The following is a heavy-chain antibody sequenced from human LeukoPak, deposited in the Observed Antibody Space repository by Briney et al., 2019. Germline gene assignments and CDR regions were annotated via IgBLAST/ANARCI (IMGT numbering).Heavy chain of an antibody. CDR1: GYTFTSYG. CDR2: ISAYNGNT. Sequence: GASVKDSCKASGYTFTSYGISWVRQAPGQGLEWMGWISAYNGNTNYAQKFQERVTITRDMSTSTAYMELSSLRSEDTAVYYCAAELGDYYYYGMDVWGQGTTVTVSS. D-gene: IGHD3-10*01. CDR3: AAELGDYYYYGMDV. V-gene: IGHV1-18*04. J-gene: IGHJ6*02.